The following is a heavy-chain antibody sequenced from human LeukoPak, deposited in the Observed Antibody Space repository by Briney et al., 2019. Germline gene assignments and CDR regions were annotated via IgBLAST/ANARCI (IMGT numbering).Heavy chain of an antibody. CDR3: AKPPYDYSNYFDY. D-gene: IGHD4-11*01. V-gene: IGHV3-30*01. J-gene: IGHJ4*02. CDR1: GFTLSSYA. CDR2: ISYDGSNK. Sequence: GRSLRLSCAASGFTLSSYAMHWVRQAPGKGLEWVAVISYDGSNKYYADSVKGRFTISRDNSKNTLYLQMNSLRAEDTAVYYCAKPPYDYSNYFDYWGQGTLVTVSS.